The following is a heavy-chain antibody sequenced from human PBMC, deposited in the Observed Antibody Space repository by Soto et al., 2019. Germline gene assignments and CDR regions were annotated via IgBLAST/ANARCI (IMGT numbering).Heavy chain of an antibody. CDR1: GFSFSSSW. V-gene: IGHV3-74*01. Sequence: GGSLRLSCVVSGFSFSSSWMHWVRQAPGKGLVWVSRINSDGSSTNYADSMKGRFTTSRDNAKNMLYLQMSSLRVEDTALYYCVTGWSGYWGQGTLVTVSS. D-gene: IGHD2-15*01. CDR2: INSDGSST. J-gene: IGHJ4*02. CDR3: VTGWSGY.